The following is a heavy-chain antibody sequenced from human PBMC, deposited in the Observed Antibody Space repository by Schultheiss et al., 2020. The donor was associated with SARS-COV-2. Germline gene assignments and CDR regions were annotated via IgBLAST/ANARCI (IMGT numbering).Heavy chain of an antibody. CDR3: ARLAVCSSTSCHGAFDI. V-gene: IGHV3-21*01. Sequence: GGSLRLSCAASGFTFSSYSMNWVRQAPGKGLEWVSSISSSSSYIYYADSVKGRFTISRDNAKNSLYLQMNSLRAEDTAVYYCARLAVCSSTSCHGAFDIWGQGTMVTVSS. J-gene: IGHJ3*02. CDR2: ISSSSSYI. CDR1: GFTFSSYS. D-gene: IGHD2-2*01.